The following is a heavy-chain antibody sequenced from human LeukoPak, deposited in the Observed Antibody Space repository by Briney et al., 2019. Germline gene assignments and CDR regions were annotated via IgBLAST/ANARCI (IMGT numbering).Heavy chain of an antibody. V-gene: IGHV4-39*07. D-gene: IGHD3-10*01. Sequence: SETLSLTCTVSGDTISTSFYYWDWIRQPPGKGLEWIGGIFHSGTTYYNPSLKSRVTMSVDTSKNQFSLKLSSVTAADTAVYFCARDFLQGVRGNTGGSFDYWGQGTLVTVSS. J-gene: IGHJ4*02. CDR2: IFHSGTT. CDR1: GDTISTSFYY. CDR3: ARDFLQGVRGNTGGSFDY.